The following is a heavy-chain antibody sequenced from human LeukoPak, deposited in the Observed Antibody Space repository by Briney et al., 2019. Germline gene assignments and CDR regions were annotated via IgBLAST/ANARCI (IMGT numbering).Heavy chain of an antibody. CDR2: INPNSGGT. CDR1: GYTFTGYY. D-gene: IGHD3-9*01. V-gene: IGHV1-2*02. CDR3: ARGGPRYYDILTGYSDFDY. J-gene: IGHJ4*02. Sequence: ASVTVSCKASGYTFTGYYMHWVRQAPGQGLEWMGWINPNSGGTNYAQKFQGRVTMTRDTSISTAYMELSRLRSDDTAVYYCARGGPRYYDILTGYSDFDYWGKGTLVTVSS.